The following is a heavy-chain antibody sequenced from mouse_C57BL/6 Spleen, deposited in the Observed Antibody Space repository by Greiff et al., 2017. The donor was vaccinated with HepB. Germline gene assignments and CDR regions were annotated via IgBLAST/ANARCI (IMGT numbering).Heavy chain of an antibody. J-gene: IGHJ4*01. V-gene: IGHV1-64*01. Sequence: QVQLQQPGAELVKPGASVKLSCKASGYTFTSYWMHWVKQRPGQGLEWIGMIHPNSGSTNYNEKFKSKATLTVDKSSSTAYMQLSSLTSEDSAVYYCAREGLVDSAMDYWGQGTSVTVSS. D-gene: IGHD1-1*02. CDR3: AREGLVDSAMDY. CDR1: GYTFTSYW. CDR2: IHPNSGST.